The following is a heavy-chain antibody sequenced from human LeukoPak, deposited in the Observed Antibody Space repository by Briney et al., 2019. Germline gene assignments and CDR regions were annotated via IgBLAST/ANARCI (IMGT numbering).Heavy chain of an antibody. J-gene: IGHJ4*02. D-gene: IGHD5-12*01. Sequence: SETLSLTCTVSGGSLTNYYWTWLRQPPGKGLEWIGYIDYSRRANYSPSLKSRVTISLDTSNNQFSLKFNSVTAADTAVYYCARALATMFFDYWGQGTLVTVST. CDR3: ARALATMFFDY. V-gene: IGHV4-59*01. CDR2: IDYSRRA. CDR1: GGSLTNYY.